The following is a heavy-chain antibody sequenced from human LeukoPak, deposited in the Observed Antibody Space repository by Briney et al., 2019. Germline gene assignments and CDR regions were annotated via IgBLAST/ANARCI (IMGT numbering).Heavy chain of an antibody. J-gene: IGHJ4*02. CDR2: ISYDGSNK. V-gene: IGHV3-30-3*01. CDR1: GFTFSSYA. CDR3: ARPRGGSGYDIDY. Sequence: GGSLRLSCAASGFTFSSYAMHWVRQAPGKGLEWVAVISYDGSNKYYADSVKGRFTISRDNAKNSLYLQMNSLRAEDTAVYYCARPRGGSGYDIDYWGQGTLVTVSS. D-gene: IGHD5-12*01.